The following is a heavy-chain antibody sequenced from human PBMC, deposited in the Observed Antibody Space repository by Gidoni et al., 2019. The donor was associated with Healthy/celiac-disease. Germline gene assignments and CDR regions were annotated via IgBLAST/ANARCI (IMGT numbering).Heavy chain of an antibody. Sequence: EVQLVESGGGLVQPGGSPRLSCAASGVTFSSDGMHWVRQAPGKGLVLVSRINSDGSSTSYADSVKGRFTISRDNAKNTLYLQMNSLRAEDTAVYYCARALGLCSSTSCWADWFDPWGQGTLVTVSS. CDR1: GVTFSSDG. D-gene: IGHD2-2*01. CDR3: ARALGLCSSTSCWADWFDP. V-gene: IGHV3-74*01. J-gene: IGHJ5*02. CDR2: INSDGSST.